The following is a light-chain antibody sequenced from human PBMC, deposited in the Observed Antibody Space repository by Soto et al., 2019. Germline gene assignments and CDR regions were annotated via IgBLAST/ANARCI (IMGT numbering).Light chain of an antibody. CDR3: NSYTTGNTYV. Sequence: QSVLTQPPSVSGSPGQSVAISCSGTSSDVGSYNRVSWYQQPPGTAPKLMIYEVSNRPSGVPDRFSGSKSGNTASLTISGLQAEDEAVYYCNSYTTGNTYVFGTGTKVTVL. CDR2: EVS. J-gene: IGLJ1*01. V-gene: IGLV2-18*02. CDR1: SSDVGSYNR.